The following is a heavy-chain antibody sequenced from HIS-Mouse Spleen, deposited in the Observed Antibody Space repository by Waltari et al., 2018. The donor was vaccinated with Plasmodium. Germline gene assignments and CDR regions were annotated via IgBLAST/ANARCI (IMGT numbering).Heavy chain of an antibody. CDR2: IKQDGSEK. J-gene: IGHJ2*01. CDR1: GFTFSSYW. CDR3: ASSWYWYFDL. V-gene: IGHV3-7*01. Sequence: EVQLVESGGGLVQPGGSLRLSCAASGFTFSSYWMSWVRQAPGKGLEGVANIKQDGSEKYYVESVKGRFTIARDNAKNSLYLQMNSLIAEDTAVYYCASSWYWYFDLWGRGTLVTVSS. D-gene: IGHD6-13*01.